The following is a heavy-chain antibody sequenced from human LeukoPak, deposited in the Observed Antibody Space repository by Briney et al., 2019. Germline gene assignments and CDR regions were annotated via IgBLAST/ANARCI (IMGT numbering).Heavy chain of an antibody. D-gene: IGHD3-9*01. CDR1: GFTFSDFT. CDR2: MGPSFTQI. J-gene: IGHJ6*02. V-gene: IGHV3-21*01. CDR3: ARAPTYYDILTGYLPSYGMDV. Sequence: GGSLRLSCAASGFTFSDFTMHWVRQAPGKGLEWVSSMGPSFTQIHYSDSVKGRFTISRDNSKNTLYLQMNSLRAEDTAVYYCARAPTYYDILTGYLPSYGMDVWGQGTTVTVSS.